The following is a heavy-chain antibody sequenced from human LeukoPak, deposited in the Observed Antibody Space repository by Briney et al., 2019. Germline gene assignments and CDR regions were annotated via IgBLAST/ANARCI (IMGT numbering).Heavy chain of an antibody. CDR2: TYYRSKWYN. D-gene: IGHD6-19*01. CDR1: GDSVSSNSAA. V-gene: IGHV6-1*01. CDR3: ARGAYSSGWKGENYYGLDV. J-gene: IGHJ6*02. Sequence: SQTLSLTCAISGDSVSSNSAAWNWIRQSPSRGLEWLGRTYYRSKWYNDYAVSVQSRITINPDTSKNQFSLQLNSVTPEDTAVYYCARGAYSSGWKGENYYGLDVWGQGTTVTVSS.